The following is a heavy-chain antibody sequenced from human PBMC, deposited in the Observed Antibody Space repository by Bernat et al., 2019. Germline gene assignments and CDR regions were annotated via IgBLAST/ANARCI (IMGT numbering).Heavy chain of an antibody. Sequence: QAHLVESGGGVVQPGRSLRLSCEASGFTFSQSGMHWVLQAPGKGLECVAVIRSDGTNRFYGDSVKGRFTISRYNSKNTLYLQMDSLRAEDTAVYFCARAVDSTMFTYYYFGMDVWGQVTTVTVSS. J-gene: IGHJ6*02. V-gene: IGHV3-33*01. CDR2: IRSDGTNR. CDR1: GFTFSQSG. D-gene: IGHD3-10*02. CDR3: ARAVDSTMFTYYYFGMDV.